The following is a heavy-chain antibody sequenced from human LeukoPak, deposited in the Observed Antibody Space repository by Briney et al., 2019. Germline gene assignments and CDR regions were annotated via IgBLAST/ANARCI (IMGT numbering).Heavy chain of an antibody. Sequence: GGSLRLSCAASGFTFSSYGMHWVRQAPGKGLEWVAVIWYDGSNKYYADSVKGRFTISRDNNKNTLYLQMNSLRAEDTAVYYCARKYSGYDSIDYWGQGTLVTVSS. D-gene: IGHD5-12*01. CDR2: IWYDGSNK. CDR1: GFTFSSYG. V-gene: IGHV3-33*01. CDR3: ARKYSGYDSIDY. J-gene: IGHJ4*02.